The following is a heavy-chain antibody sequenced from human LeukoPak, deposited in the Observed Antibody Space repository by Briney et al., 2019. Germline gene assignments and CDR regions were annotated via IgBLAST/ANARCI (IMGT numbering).Heavy chain of an antibody. Sequence: SVKVSCKASGGTFSSYAISWVRQAPGQGLEWMGGIIPIFGTANYARKFQGRVTITADESTSTAYMELSSLRSEDTAVYYCARGTYCSGGSCYLVDYYYYYMDVWGKGTTVTISS. CDR3: ARGTYCSGGSCYLVDYYYYYMDV. D-gene: IGHD2-15*01. V-gene: IGHV1-69*13. J-gene: IGHJ6*03. CDR1: GGTFSSYA. CDR2: IIPIFGTA.